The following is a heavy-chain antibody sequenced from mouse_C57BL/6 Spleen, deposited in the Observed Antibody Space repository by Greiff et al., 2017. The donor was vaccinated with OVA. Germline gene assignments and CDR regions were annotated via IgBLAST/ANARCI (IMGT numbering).Heavy chain of an antibody. Sequence: QVQLQQPGAELVRPGSSVKLSCKASGYTFTSYWMHWVKQRPIQGLEWIGNIDPSDSETHYNQKFKDKATLTVDKSSSTSYMQLSSLTSEDSAVYYCARGGDVEWDYYFDYWGQGTTLTVSS. D-gene: IGHD4-1*01. V-gene: IGHV1-52*01. J-gene: IGHJ2*01. CDR1: GYTFTSYW. CDR3: ARGGDVEWDYYFDY. CDR2: IDPSDSET.